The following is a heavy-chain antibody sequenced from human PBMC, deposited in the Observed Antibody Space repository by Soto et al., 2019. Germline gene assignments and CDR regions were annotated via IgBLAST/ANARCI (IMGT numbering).Heavy chain of an antibody. CDR2: INPSGGST. J-gene: IGHJ6*02. Sequence: GASVKVSCKASGYTFTSYYMHWVRQAPGQGLEWMGIINPSGGSTSYAQKFQGRVTMTRDTSTSTVYMELSSLRSEDTAVYYCARDPILTGPPSYGMDVWGQGTTVTVSS. V-gene: IGHV1-46*01. D-gene: IGHD3-9*01. CDR3: ARDPILTGPPSYGMDV. CDR1: GYTFTSYY.